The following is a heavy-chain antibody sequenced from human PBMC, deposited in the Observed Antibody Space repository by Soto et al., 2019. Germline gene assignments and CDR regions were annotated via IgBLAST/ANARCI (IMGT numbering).Heavy chain of an antibody. CDR3: ARAGDTAMVTPYYFDY. CDR1: GFTFSSYA. CDR2: ISYDGSNK. V-gene: IGHV3-30-3*01. J-gene: IGHJ4*02. D-gene: IGHD5-18*01. Sequence: GGSLRLSCAASGFTFSSYAMHWVRQAPGKGLEWVAVISYDGSNKYYADSVKGRFTISRDNSKNTLYLQMNSLRAEDTAVYYCARAGDTAMVTPYYFDYWGQGTLVTVSS.